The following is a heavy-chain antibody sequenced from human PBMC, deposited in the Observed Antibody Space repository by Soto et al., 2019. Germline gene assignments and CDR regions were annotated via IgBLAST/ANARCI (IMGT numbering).Heavy chain of an antibody. V-gene: IGHV3-30-3*01. Sequence: QVQLVESGGGVVQPGRSLRLSCAASGFTFSSYAMHWVRQAPGKGLEWVAVISYDGSNKYYADSVKGRFTISRDNSKNTLCRQMNSLRAEDTAVYYCARGLGSTRIVVVARYFDYWGQGTLVTVSS. CDR1: GFTFSSYA. CDR2: ISYDGSNK. J-gene: IGHJ4*02. D-gene: IGHD3-22*01. CDR3: ARGLGSTRIVVVARYFDY.